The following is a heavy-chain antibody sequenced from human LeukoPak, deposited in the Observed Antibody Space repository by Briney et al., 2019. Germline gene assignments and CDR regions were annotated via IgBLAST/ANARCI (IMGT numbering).Heavy chain of an antibody. CDR3: AELGITMIGGV. CDR2: ISYDGSDK. J-gene: IGHJ6*04. V-gene: IGHV3-30*18. CDR1: GFTFDDYG. D-gene: IGHD3-10*02. Sequence: GGSLRLSCAASGFTFDDYGMHWVRQAPGKGLEWVAIISYDGSDKYYADSVKGRFTISRDNAKNSLYLQMNSLRAEDTAVYYCAELGITMIGGVWGKGTTVTISS.